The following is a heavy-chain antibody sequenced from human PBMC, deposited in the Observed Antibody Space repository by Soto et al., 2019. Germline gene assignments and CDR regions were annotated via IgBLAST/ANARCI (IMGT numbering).Heavy chain of an antibody. D-gene: IGHD6-19*01. J-gene: IGHJ3*02. CDR2: INHSGST. Sequence: QVQLQQWGAGLLKPSETLSLTCAVYGGSFSGYYWSWIRQPPGKGLEWIGEINHSGSTNYHPSLKSRVTISVDTSKNQFSLKLSSVTAADTAVYYCARVWAVAGYDAFDIWGQGTMVTVSS. CDR1: GGSFSGYY. V-gene: IGHV4-34*01. CDR3: ARVWAVAGYDAFDI.